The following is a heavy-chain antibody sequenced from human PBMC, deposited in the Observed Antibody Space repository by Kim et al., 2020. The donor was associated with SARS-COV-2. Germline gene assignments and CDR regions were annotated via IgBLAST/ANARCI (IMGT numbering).Heavy chain of an antibody. CDR3: ASLVAGTDYYYGMDV. V-gene: IGHV4-34*01. J-gene: IGHJ6*02. CDR1: GGSFSGYY. Sequence: SETLSLTCAVYGGSFSGYYWSWIRQPPGKGLEWIGEINHSGSTNYNPSLKSRVTISVDTSKNQFSLKLSSVTAADTAVYYCASLVAGTDYYYGMDVWGQGTTVTVSS. D-gene: IGHD6-13*01. CDR2: INHSGST.